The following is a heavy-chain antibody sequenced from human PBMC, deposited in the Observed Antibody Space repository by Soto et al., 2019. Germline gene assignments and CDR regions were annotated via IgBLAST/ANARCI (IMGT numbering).Heavy chain of an antibody. J-gene: IGHJ6*03. V-gene: IGHV1-8*01. CDR2: MNPNSGNT. CDR1: VYTFTIYD. CDR3: ARTPNPSIVVVPAAPPADQYYYYYYMDV. Sequence: SVKGSCKAAVYTFTIYDSDWVRYATGKGLEWMGWMNPNSGNTGYAQKFQGRVTMTRNTSISTAYMELSSLRSEDTAVYYCARTPNPSIVVVPAAPPADQYYYYYYMDVWGNGTTVTVSS. D-gene: IGHD2-2*01.